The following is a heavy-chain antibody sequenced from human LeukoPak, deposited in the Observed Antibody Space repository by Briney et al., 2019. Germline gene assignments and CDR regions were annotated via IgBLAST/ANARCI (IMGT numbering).Heavy chain of an antibody. CDR1: GGTFSSYA. Sequence: GASVKVSCKASGGTFSSYAISWVRQAPGQGLEWMGRIIPIFGTANYAQKSQGRVTITTDESTSTAYMELSSLRSEDTAVYYCARERGTVTTSFDYWGQGTLVTVSS. CDR3: ARERGTVTTSFDY. V-gene: IGHV1-69*05. CDR2: IIPIFGTA. D-gene: IGHD4-11*01. J-gene: IGHJ4*02.